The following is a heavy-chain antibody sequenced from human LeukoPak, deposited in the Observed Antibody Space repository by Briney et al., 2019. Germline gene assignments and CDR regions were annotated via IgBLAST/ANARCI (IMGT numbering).Heavy chain of an antibody. CDR3: AKGVRFLEWEDAFDI. D-gene: IGHD3-3*01. CDR2: ISGSGGST. V-gene: IGHV3-23*01. J-gene: IGHJ3*02. Sequence: PGGSLRLSCSASGFTFSSYAMSWVRQAPGKGLEWVSAISGSGGSTYYADSVKGRFTISRDNSKNTLYLQMNSLRAEDTAVYYCAKGVRFLEWEDAFDIWGQGTMVTVSS. CDR1: GFTFSSYA.